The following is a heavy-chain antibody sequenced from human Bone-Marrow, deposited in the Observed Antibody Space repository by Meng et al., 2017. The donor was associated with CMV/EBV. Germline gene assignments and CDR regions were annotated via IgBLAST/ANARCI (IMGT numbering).Heavy chain of an antibody. CDR3: ARGDGGFTMVRGVISY. Sequence: LRLSCAVYGGSFSGYYWSWIRQPPGKGLEWIGYIYYSGSTYYNPSLKSRVTISVDTSKNQFSLKLSSVTAADTAVYYCARGDGGFTMVRGVISYWGQGTLVTVSS. D-gene: IGHD3-10*01. J-gene: IGHJ4*02. CDR1: GGSFSGYY. V-gene: IGHV4-30-4*08. CDR2: IYYSGST.